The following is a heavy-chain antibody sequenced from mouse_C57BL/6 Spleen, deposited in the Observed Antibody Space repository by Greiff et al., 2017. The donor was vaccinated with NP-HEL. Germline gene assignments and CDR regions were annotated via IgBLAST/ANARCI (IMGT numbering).Heavy chain of an antibody. Sequence: EVKLVESGGGLVKPGGSLKLSCAASGFTFSSYTMSWVRQTPEKRLEWVATISGGGGNTYYPDSVKGRFTISRDNAKNTLYLQMSSLRSEDTALYYCARQGYYYYGRSGYFDYWGQGTTLTVSS. V-gene: IGHV5-9*01. CDR3: ARQGYYYYGRSGYFDY. J-gene: IGHJ2*01. CDR2: ISGGGGNT. D-gene: IGHD1-1*01. CDR1: GFTFSSYT.